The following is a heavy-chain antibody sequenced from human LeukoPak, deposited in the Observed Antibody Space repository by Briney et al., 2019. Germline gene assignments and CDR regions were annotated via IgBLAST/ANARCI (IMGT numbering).Heavy chain of an antibody. CDR1: GDSISYSY. Sequence: SETLSLTCTVSGDSISYSYWSWMRQPPGKGLECIGHYYSRSTNYNPSLKSRVTISVDTSKNQFSLKLSSVTAADTAVYYCARVYAAHYGMDVWGQGTTVTVSS. CDR2: YYSRST. J-gene: IGHJ6*02. V-gene: IGHV4-59*12. CDR3: ARVYAAHYGMDV. D-gene: IGHD3-16*01.